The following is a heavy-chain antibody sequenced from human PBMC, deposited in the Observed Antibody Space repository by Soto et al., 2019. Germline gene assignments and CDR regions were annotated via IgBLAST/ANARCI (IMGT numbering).Heavy chain of an antibody. V-gene: IGHV4-59*01. CDR2: IYYSGST. D-gene: IGHD3-10*01. CDR3: ARYYGSGSYYHYYYYGMDV. CDR1: GGSISSYY. J-gene: IGHJ6*02. Sequence: SLTCTVSGGSISSYYWSWIRQPPGKGLEWIGYIYYSGSTNYNPSLKSRVTISVDMSKNQFSLKLSSVTAADTAVYYCARYYGSGSYYHYYYYGMDVWGQGTTVTVSS.